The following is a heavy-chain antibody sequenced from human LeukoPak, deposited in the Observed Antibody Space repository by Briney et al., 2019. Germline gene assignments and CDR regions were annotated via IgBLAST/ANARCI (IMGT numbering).Heavy chain of an antibody. CDR2: TSAYNGNT. CDR3: ARASPYYDILTGSTAMGWFDP. V-gene: IGHV1-18*01. CDR1: GYTFTSYG. J-gene: IGHJ5*02. Sequence: GASVKVSCKASGYTFTSYGISWVRQAPGQGLEWMGWTSAYNGNTNYAQKLQGRVTMTTDTSTSTAYMELRSLRSDDTAVYYCARASPYYDILTGSTAMGWFDPWGQGTLVTVSS. D-gene: IGHD3-9*01.